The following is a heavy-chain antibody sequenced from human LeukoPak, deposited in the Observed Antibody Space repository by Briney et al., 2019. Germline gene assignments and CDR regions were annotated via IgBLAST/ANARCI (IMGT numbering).Heavy chain of an antibody. CDR1: GGTFSSYA. Sequence: SVKVSCKASGGTFSSYAISWVRQAPGQGLEWMGGIIPIFGTANYAQKFQARVTITADESTSTAYMELSSLRSEDTAVYYCAILESVDTAMADVDPDVWGQGTTVTVSS. D-gene: IGHD5-18*01. CDR2: IIPIFGTA. CDR3: AILESVDTAMADVDPDV. J-gene: IGHJ6*02. V-gene: IGHV1-69*13.